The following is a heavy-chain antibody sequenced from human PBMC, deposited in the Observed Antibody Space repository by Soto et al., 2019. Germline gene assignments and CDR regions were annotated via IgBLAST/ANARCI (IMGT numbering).Heavy chain of an antibody. CDR1: GFTLSSYG. V-gene: IGHV3-30*03. CDR3: ETDRVRWRLRPSSSLDY. D-gene: IGHD6-6*01. Sequence: ESGGGVVQPGRSLRLSSAASGFTLSSYGLHGVRQAPGKGLEWGDVISYDGSNKYYADSVKGLFTIYRDNSKNTLYLQMNSLRAEDTVVYYCETDRVRWRLRPSSSLDYRGQGTVVTVSS. J-gene: IGHJ4*02. CDR2: ISYDGSNK.